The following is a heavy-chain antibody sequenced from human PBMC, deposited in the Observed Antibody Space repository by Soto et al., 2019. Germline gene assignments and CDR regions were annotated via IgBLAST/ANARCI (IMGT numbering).Heavy chain of an antibody. D-gene: IGHD2-8*01. CDR3: AKDRPRLTQQFNGVA. Sequence: QIQLVQSGPEVKKPGASVRVSCKASGYTFSDHGFSWVRQGPGQGLEWLGWISAYNGDTVYAQKFQDRVPMTTDTSTSTADMELRSLPSDDTAVYYCAKDRPRLTQQFNGVAWGQGTLVTVSS. V-gene: IGHV1-18*01. CDR2: ISAYNGDT. CDR1: GYTFSDHG. J-gene: IGHJ5*02.